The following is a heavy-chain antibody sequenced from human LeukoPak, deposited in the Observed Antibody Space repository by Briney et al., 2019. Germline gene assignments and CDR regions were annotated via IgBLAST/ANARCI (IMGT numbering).Heavy chain of an antibody. D-gene: IGHD2/OR15-2a*01. J-gene: IGHJ4*02. CDR1: GVSINSTSYY. V-gene: IGHV4-61*05. Sequence: SETLSLTCTVSGVSINSTSYYWSWIRQPPGKGLEWIGYIYYSGSTNYNPSLKSRVTISVDTSKNQFSLKLSSVTAADTAVYYCARGSPILWFDYWGQGTLVTVSS. CDR3: ARGSPILWFDY. CDR2: IYYSGST.